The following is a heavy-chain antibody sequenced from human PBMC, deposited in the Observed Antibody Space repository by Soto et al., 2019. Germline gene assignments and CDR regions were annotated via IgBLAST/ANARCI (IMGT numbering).Heavy chain of an antibody. D-gene: IGHD6-19*01. Sequence: GASVKVSCKASGYTFTSYGISWVRQAPGQGLEWMGWISAYNGNTNYAQKLQGRVTMTTDTSTSTAYMELRSLRSDDTAVYYCARDEYSSGWYGGADAFDIWGQGTMVTVSS. CDR1: GYTFTSYG. CDR2: ISAYNGNT. CDR3: ARDEYSSGWYGGADAFDI. J-gene: IGHJ3*02. V-gene: IGHV1-18*04.